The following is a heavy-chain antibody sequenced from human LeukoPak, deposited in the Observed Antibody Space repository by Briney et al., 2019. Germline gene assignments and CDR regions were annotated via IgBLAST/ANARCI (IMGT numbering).Heavy chain of an antibody. D-gene: IGHD6-19*01. CDR3: GTDLAVGGYGYWFDP. CDR1: GFTLSSYA. J-gene: IGHJ5*02. V-gene: IGHV3-23*01. Sequence: GGSLRLSCAASGFTLSSYAMSWVRQAPGKGLEWVSAISGSGGSTYYADSVKGRFTIPRDNSKNTLYLQMNSLTTEDTAVYYCGTDLAVGGYGYWFDPWGQGTLVTVSS. CDR2: ISGSGGST.